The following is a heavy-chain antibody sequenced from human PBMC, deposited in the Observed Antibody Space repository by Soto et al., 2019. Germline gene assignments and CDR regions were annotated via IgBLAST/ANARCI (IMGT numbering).Heavy chain of an antibody. J-gene: IGHJ4*02. Sequence: GASVKVYFKSSGGPFSSYAMSLVRQAPGQGLEWMGGIIPILGRANYAQKFQGRVTITAYESTSTAYMELSSLRSEDTAVYYCAGEAPFYDRSGPLPFGDWGQGTMVTVSS. D-gene: IGHD3-22*01. CDR3: AGEAPFYDRSGPLPFGD. CDR1: GGPFSSYA. CDR2: IIPILGRA. V-gene: IGHV1-69*10.